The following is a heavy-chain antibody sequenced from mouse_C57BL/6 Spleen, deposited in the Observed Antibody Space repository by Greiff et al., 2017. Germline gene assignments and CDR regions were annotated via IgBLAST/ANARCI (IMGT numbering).Heavy chain of an antibody. CDR3: ARRYGWMDY. CDR1: GYTFTDYN. V-gene: IGHV1-18*01. J-gene: IGHJ4*01. Sequence: EVHLVESGPELVKPGASVKIPCKASGYTFTDYNMDWVKQSHGKSLEWIGDINPNNGGTIYNQKFKGKATLTVDKSSSTAYMELRSLTSEDTAVYYCARRYGWMDYWGQGTSVTVSS. CDR2: INPNNGGT. D-gene: IGHD2-10*02.